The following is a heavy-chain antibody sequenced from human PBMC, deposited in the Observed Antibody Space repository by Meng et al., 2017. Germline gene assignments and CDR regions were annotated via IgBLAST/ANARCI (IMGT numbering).Heavy chain of an antibody. V-gene: IGHV3-74*01. CDR1: GFTFRNYW. CDR3: ARSDWFDP. J-gene: IGHJ5*02. Sequence: EVPLVASGGGLVQSGGSLRLSCPASGFTFRNYWMHWVRQAPGKGLVWVSRIKPDGTMTVYADSVKGRFTISRDNAKNTLYLQMNSLRSDDTAVYYCARSDWFDPWGQGTLVTVSS. CDR2: IKPDGTMT.